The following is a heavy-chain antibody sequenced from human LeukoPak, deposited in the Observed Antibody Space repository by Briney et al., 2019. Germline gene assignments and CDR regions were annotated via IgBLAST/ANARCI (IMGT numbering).Heavy chain of an antibody. D-gene: IGHD4-17*01. CDR2: INAGNGNT. CDR1: GYTFTSYA. Sequence: ASVKVSCKASGYTFTSYAMHWVRQAPGQRLEWMGWINAGNGNTKYSQKFQGRVTITRDTSASTAYMELSSLRSEDTAVYYCARDPGPPPTVTTGYYYGMDVWGQGTLVTVSS. V-gene: IGHV1-3*01. J-gene: IGHJ6*02. CDR3: ARDPGPPPTVTTGYYYGMDV.